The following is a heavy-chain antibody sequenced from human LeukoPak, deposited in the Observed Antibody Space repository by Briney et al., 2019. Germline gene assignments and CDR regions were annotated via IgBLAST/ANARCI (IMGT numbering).Heavy chain of an antibody. J-gene: IGHJ5*02. CDR3: ARDWGYSILGANWFDP. CDR1: GYTFTSYY. D-gene: IGHD6-13*01. V-gene: IGHV1-46*01. Sequence: GASVKVSCKASGYTFTSYYMHWVRQAPGQGLEWMGIINPRGGSTSYAQKFQGRVTMTRDTSTSTVYMELSSLRSEDTAVYYCARDWGYSILGANWFDPWGQGTLVTVSS. CDR2: INPRGGST.